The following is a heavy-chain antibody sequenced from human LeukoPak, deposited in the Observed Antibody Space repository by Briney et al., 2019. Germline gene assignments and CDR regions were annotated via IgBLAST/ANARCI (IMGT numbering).Heavy chain of an antibody. Sequence: ASVKVSCKASGYTFTGYYMHWVRQAPGQGLEWMGWINPNSGGTNYAQKFQGRVTMTRDTSISTAYMELSRLRSDDTAVYYCARDIVVVPAAIGYDYWGQRTLVTVSS. CDR2: INPNSGGT. V-gene: IGHV1-2*02. J-gene: IGHJ4*02. CDR3: ARDIVVVPAAIGYDY. D-gene: IGHD2-2*02. CDR1: GYTFTGYY.